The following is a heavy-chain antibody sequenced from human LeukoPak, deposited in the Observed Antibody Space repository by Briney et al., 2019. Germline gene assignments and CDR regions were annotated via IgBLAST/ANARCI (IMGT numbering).Heavy chain of an antibody. V-gene: IGHV4-31*03. CDR3: ATLLRANYYGMDV. J-gene: IGHJ6*02. D-gene: IGHD3-22*01. CDR1: GGSISSGGYY. Sequence: SETLSLTCTASGGSISSGGYYWSWIRQHPGKGLEWIGYIYYSGSTYYNPSLKSRVTISVDTSKNQFSLKLSSVTAADTAVYYCATLLRANYYGMDVWGQGTTVTVSS. CDR2: IYYSGST.